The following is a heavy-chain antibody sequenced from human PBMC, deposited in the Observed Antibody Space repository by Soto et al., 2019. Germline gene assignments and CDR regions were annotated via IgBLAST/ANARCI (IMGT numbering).Heavy chain of an antibody. Sequence: VASVKVSCKASGYTFTGYYMHWVRQAPGQGLEWMGWINPNSGGTNYAQKFQGWVTMTRDTSISTAYMELSRLRSDDTAVYYCARDPRYCSSTSCSYYMDVWGKGTTVTVSS. V-gene: IGHV1-2*04. CDR2: INPNSGGT. J-gene: IGHJ6*03. CDR3: ARDPRYCSSTSCSYYMDV. CDR1: GYTFTGYY. D-gene: IGHD2-2*01.